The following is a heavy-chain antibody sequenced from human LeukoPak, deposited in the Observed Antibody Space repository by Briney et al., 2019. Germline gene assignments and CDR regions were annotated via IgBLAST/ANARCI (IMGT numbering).Heavy chain of an antibody. J-gene: IGHJ6*03. CDR3: AKGAGSSSSLSNYMDV. V-gene: IGHV3-43*01. CDR2: ISWDGGST. D-gene: IGHD6-6*01. CDR1: GFTFDDYT. Sequence: GGSLRLSCAASGFTFDDYTMHWVRQAPGKGLEWVSLISWDGGSTYYADSVKGRFTISRDNSKNSLYLQMNSLRTEDTALYYCAKGAGSSSSLSNYMDVWGKGTTVTVSS.